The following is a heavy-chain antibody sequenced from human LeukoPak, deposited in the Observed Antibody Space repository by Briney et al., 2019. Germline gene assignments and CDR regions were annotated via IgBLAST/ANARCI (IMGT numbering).Heavy chain of an antibody. CDR3: ARTSRGSGSYYLPFDY. J-gene: IGHJ4*02. Sequence: SGPTLVNPTPTLTLTCSVSGFSLSTSGIRVSWIRQPPGKALESLARIDWDDDKFYSTSLKTRLTISKDTSKNQVVLTMTNMDPVDTATYYCARTSRGSGSYYLPFDYWGQGTLVAVSS. CDR1: GFSLSTSGIR. CDR2: IDWDDDK. V-gene: IGHV2-70*04. D-gene: IGHD3-10*01.